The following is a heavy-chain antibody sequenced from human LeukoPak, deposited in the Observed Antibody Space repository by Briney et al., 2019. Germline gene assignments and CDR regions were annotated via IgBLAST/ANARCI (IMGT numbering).Heavy chain of an antibody. D-gene: IGHD6-19*01. CDR2: ISVRGGTT. CDR3: AKDAYSSGWYFDY. V-gene: IGHV3-23*01. Sequence: PGGSLRLSCAASGFPFSSYAMSWVRQAPGKGLEWVSGISVRGGTTYYADSVKGRFTISRDNSKNTVYLQMNSLRAEDTAVYYCAKDAYSSGWYFDYWGEGTLVTVSS. J-gene: IGHJ4*02. CDR1: GFPFSSYA.